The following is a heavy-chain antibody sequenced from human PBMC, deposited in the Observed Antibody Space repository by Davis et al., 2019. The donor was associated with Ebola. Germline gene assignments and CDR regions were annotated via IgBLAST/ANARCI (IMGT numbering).Heavy chain of an antibody. CDR2: ISAYNGNT. J-gene: IGHJ3*02. V-gene: IGHV1-18*01. CDR1: GYTFTSYG. Sequence: ASVKVSCKASGYTFTSYGISWVRQAPGQGLEWMGWISAYNGNTNYAQKLQGRVTMTTDTSTSTAYMELRSLRSDDTAVYYCARDLPYCSGGSCYLGGAFDIGGQGTMVTVSS. CDR3: ARDLPYCSGGSCYLGGAFDI. D-gene: IGHD2-15*01.